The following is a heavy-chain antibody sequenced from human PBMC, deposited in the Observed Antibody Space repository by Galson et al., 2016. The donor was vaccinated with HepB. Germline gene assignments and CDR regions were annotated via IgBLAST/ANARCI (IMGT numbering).Heavy chain of an antibody. CDR1: GFTFSSYG. CDR3: AKESPPGRGWYTVEF. Sequence: SLRLSCAASGFTFSSYGMSWVRQAPGKGLEWVSASSGRGDRTYYADSVKGRFTISRDNSKNTLYLQMNNLRAEDTAVYYCAKESPPGRGWYTVEFWGQGTLVTVSS. J-gene: IGHJ4*02. V-gene: IGHV3-23*01. D-gene: IGHD6-19*01. CDR2: SSGRGDRT.